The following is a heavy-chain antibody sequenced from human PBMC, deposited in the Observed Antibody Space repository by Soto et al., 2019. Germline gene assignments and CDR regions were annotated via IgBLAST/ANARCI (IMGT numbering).Heavy chain of an antibody. CDR2: IYSDGTT. D-gene: IGHD6-6*01. V-gene: IGHV3-53*02. CDR1: GFTVSSNY. CDR3: AILSN. J-gene: IGHJ4*02. Sequence: EVQLVETGGGLIQPGGSRRLSCAASGFTVSSNYMNWVRQAPGKGLEWVSIIYSDGTTSYADSVKGRFTISRDNFKNTLHLQMNSLRAEDTAVYYCAILSNWGQGTLVTVSS.